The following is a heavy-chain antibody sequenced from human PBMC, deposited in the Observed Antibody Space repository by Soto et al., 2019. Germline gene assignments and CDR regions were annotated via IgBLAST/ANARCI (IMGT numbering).Heavy chain of an antibody. CDR1: GYSFTSNW. CDR2: INPADYDI. D-gene: IGHD3-16*01. J-gene: IGHJ4*02. V-gene: IGHV5-51*01. CDR3: ARHQRDDASRKIDC. Sequence: WESPKISCQGSGYSFTSNWIGWVRQMPGKGLEWMGIINPADYDIKYSPSFEGPVTISADKSIGTAYLQWSSLKASKTAMYYCARHQRDDASRKIDCWGQGTLVTVSS.